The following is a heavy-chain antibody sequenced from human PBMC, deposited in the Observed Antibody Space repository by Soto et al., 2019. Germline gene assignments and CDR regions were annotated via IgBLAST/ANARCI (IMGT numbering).Heavy chain of an antibody. Sequence: GGALRVSCSASGFTLSNYGMHWVRQAPGKGLEWVAIIWHDGNNKYYADSVRGRFIISRDNSKNRLYLQMNSLRAEDTAVYYCASDLVGASDSYGLDVWGQGTPVTVSS. CDR2: IWHDGNNK. CDR1: GFTLSNYG. D-gene: IGHD1-26*01. J-gene: IGHJ6*02. CDR3: ASDLVGASDSYGLDV. V-gene: IGHV3-33*01.